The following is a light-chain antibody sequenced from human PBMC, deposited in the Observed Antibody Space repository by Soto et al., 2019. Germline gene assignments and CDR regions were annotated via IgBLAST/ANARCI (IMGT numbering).Light chain of an antibody. CDR1: QSISDY. Sequence: DFQMTQSPSSLSASVGDRVAITCRATQSISDYLNWYQQKPGKALKLLIYGASNLQSGVPSRFSGSGSGTDFTLTISGLQPEDFGIYYCQQSYSLPVTFGPGTKVDVK. CDR3: QQSYSLPVT. J-gene: IGKJ3*01. V-gene: IGKV1-39*01. CDR2: GAS.